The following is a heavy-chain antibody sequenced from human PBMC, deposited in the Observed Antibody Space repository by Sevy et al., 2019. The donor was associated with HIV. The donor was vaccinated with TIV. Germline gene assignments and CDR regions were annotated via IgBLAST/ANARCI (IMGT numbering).Heavy chain of an antibody. J-gene: IGHJ4*02. V-gene: IGHV4-34*01. CDR1: GESFSNYY. D-gene: IGHD4-17*01. Sequence: SETLSLTCAVYGESFSNYYWSWTRLSPGKGLESIGEIDHSGRSDYNPSLKSRVTMSVDTSKNQFSLKLTSVTAADTAVYYCARGPKPLRSDYGDYRGVGYYFDSWGQGTLVTVSS. CDR3: ARGPKPLRSDYGDYRGVGYYFDS. CDR2: IDHSGRS.